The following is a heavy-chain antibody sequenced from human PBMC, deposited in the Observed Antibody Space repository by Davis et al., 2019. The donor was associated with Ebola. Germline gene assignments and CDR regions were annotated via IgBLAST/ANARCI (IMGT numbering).Heavy chain of an antibody. J-gene: IGHJ4*02. CDR3: AREYYYGSGSSFDY. CDR1: GGSISSSSYY. V-gene: IGHV4-39*02. CDR2: IYYSGST. D-gene: IGHD3-10*01. Sequence: MPSETLSLTCTVSGGSISSSSYYWGWIRQPPGKGLEWLGSIYYSGSTYYNPSLKSRVTISVDTSKNQFSLKLSSVTAADTAVYYCAREYYYGSGSSFDYWGQGTLVTVSS.